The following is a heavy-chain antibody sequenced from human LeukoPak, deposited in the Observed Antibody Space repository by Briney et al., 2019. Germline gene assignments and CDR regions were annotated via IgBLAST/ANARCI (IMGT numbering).Heavy chain of an antibody. CDR3: ARRRTYDFWSGYYRFFDY. CDR2: TNPNSRNT. V-gene: IGHV1-8*01. CDR1: GYTFTSYD. J-gene: IGHJ4*02. D-gene: IGHD3-3*01. Sequence: GASVKVSCTAAGYTFTSYDINWVREATGHGREWMGWTNPNSRNTGYAQKFQGRVTMSWNTSISTAYMELSSLRSEDTAVYYCARRRTYDFWSGYYRFFDYWGQGTLVTVSS.